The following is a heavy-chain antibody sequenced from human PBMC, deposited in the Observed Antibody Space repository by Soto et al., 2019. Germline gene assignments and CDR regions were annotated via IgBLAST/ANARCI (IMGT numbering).Heavy chain of an antibody. J-gene: IGHJ4*02. V-gene: IGHV1-24*01. Sequence: ASVKVSCKVSGYTLTELSMHWVRQAPGKGLEWMGGFDPEDGETIYAQKFQGRVTMTEDTSTDTAYMELSSLRSEDTAVYYCATAPPGTGNIGFLMVHVDYWGQGTLATVSS. CDR3: ATAPPGTGNIGFLMVHVDY. CDR1: GYTLTELS. CDR2: FDPEDGET. D-gene: IGHD1-1*01.